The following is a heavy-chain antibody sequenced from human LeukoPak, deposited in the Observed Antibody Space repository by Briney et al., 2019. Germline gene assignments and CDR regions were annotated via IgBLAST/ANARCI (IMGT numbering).Heavy chain of an antibody. CDR3: AADPYDSSGYQPMNDY. CDR1: GFTFTSSA. CDR2: IVVGSGNT. Sequence: ASVKVSCKASGFTFTSSAVQWVRQARGQRLEWIGWIVVGSGNTNYAQKFQERVTITRDMSTSTAYMELSSLRSEDTAVYYCAADPYDSSGYQPMNDYWAREPWSPSPQ. D-gene: IGHD3-22*01. J-gene: IGHJ4*02. V-gene: IGHV1-58*01.